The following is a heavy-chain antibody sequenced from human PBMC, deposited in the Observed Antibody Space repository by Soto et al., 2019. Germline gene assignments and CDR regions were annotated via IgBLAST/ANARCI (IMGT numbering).Heavy chain of an antibody. Sequence: SVKVSCKASAGTFVNYAITWVRQAPGQGLELMGTITPMFGTTYNAQKFNGRVTFTADESTSTAFMELSGLRSQDTAVYYSGSTYYNPSLKSRVTISVDTSKNQFSLKLSSVTAADTAVYYCARAPDPYCSSTSCYYYYYYYGMDVWGQGTTVTVSS. CDR2: ITPMFGTT. CDR1: AGTFVNYA. V-gene: IGHV1-69*13. J-gene: IGHJ6*02. D-gene: IGHD2-21*02. CDR3: GSTYYNPSLKSRVTISVDTSKNQFSLKLSSVTAADTAVYYCARAPDPYCSSTSCYYYYYYYGMDV.